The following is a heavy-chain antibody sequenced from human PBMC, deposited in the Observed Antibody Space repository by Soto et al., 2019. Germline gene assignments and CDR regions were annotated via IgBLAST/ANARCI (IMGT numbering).Heavy chain of an antibody. CDR1: GYTFTSYG. CDR2: ISAYNGNT. CDR3: ARDSYCSGGSCYSGYYYYYGMDV. Sequence: QVPLVQSGAEVKKPGASVKVSCKASGYTFTSYGISWVRQAPGQGLEWMGWISAYNGNTNYAQKLQGRVTMTTDTSTSTAYMELRSLRSDDTAVYYCARDSYCSGGSCYSGYYYYYGMDVWGQGTTVTVSS. V-gene: IGHV1-18*01. D-gene: IGHD2-15*01. J-gene: IGHJ6*02.